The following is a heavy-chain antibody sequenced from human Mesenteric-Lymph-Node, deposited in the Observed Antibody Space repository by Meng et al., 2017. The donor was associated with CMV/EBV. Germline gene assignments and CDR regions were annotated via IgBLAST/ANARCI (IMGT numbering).Heavy chain of an antibody. V-gene: IGHV4-34*01. D-gene: IGHD2-2*02. Sequence: SETLSLTCAVYGGSFSGYYWSWIRQPPGKGLEWIGEINHSGSTNYNPSLKSRVTISVDTSKNQFSLKLSSVTAADPAVYYCAREEGEYCSSTSCYNPTYYYYGMDFWGQGPTVPLSS. CDR3: AREEGEYCSSTSCYNPTYYYYGMDF. J-gene: IGHJ6*02. CDR2: INHSGST. CDR1: GGSFSGYY.